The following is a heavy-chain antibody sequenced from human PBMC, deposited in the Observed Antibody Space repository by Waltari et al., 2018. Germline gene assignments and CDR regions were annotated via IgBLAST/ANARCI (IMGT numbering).Heavy chain of an antibody. J-gene: IGHJ3*01. CDR2: VKCDSGGT. D-gene: IGHD3-10*01. CDR1: GYTFTGYY. Sequence: QVQLVQSGAEVERPGASVRFSCKASGYTFTGYYLHWVRQSPGQGLEWMGYVKCDSGGTIYAQKFQGRVAMTGDTSITTVYMALNNLRSDDTALYYCARGGPITVVRGDYGAFDVWGQGTMITVSS. CDR3: ARGGPITVVRGDYGAFDV. V-gene: IGHV1-2*02.